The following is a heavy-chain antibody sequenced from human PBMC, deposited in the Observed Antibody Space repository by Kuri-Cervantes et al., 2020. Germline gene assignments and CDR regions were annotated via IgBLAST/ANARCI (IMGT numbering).Heavy chain of an antibody. V-gene: IGHV3-30-3*01. Sequence: GESLKISCAASGFTFSTFAIHWVRQAPGEGLEWVVVISHDGSSDFYADSVKGRFTVSRDNSKNTLYLQMNSLRTEDTAVYYCGRGTDYGDYAGLDYWGQGTLVTVSS. CDR1: GFTFSTFA. CDR3: GRGTDYGDYAGLDY. D-gene: IGHD4-17*01. CDR2: ISHDGSSD. J-gene: IGHJ4*02.